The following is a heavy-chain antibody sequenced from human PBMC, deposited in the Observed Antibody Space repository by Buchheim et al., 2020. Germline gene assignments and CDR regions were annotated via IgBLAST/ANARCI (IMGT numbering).Heavy chain of an antibody. CDR1: GFTFNRYW. CDR3: AREKRNDEGYYFDY. D-gene: IGHD1-1*01. J-gene: IGHJ4*02. V-gene: IGHV3-7*01. CDR2: IKQDGSEK. Sequence: EVQLEESGGGLVQPGGSLRLSCATSGFTFNRYWMAWVRQAPGKGLEWVANIKQDGSEKYYVDSVKGRFTISRDNAKKSLYLQMNSLRAEDTAVYDCAREKRNDEGYYFDYWGQGTL.